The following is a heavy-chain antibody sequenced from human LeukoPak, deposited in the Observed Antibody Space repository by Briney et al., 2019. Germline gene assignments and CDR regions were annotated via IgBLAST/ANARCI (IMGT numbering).Heavy chain of an antibody. J-gene: IGHJ6*02. CDR3: ARDPSYCSSTSCVGPYYYYYYGMDV. CDR1: GYTFTSYG. D-gene: IGHD2-2*01. Sequence: GASVKVSCKASGYTFTSYGISWVRQAPGQGLEWMGWISAYNGNTYYAQKLQGRVTMTTDTSTSTAYMELRSLRSDDTAVYYCARDPSYCSSTSCVGPYYYYYYGMDVWGQGTTVTVSS. V-gene: IGHV1-18*01. CDR2: ISAYNGNT.